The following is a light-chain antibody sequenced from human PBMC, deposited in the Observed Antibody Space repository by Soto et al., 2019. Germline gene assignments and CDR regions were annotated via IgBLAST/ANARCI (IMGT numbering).Light chain of an antibody. V-gene: IGKV3-20*01. Sequence: EIVLTQTPGTLSLSPGARATLSCRAIQSVTSSHLAWYQQKPGQAPRLLIYGASTRPTGIPDRFSGSGTDTDFSLTIRRLDPEDFAMYYCPLYCSQHRYTFGPGTKGQIK. CDR2: GAS. J-gene: IGKJ2*01. CDR1: QSVTSSH. CDR3: PLYCSQHRYT.